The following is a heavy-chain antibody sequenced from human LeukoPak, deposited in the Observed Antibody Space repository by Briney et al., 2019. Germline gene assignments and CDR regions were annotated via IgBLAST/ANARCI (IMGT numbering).Heavy chain of an antibody. D-gene: IGHD1-26*01. CDR3: AKDSGAIVGDLDY. CDR2: IRYDGSNR. V-gene: IGHV3-30*02. CDR1: GFTFSSYD. Sequence: PGGSLRLSCAASGFTFSSYDIHWVRQAPGKGLEWVAFIRYDGSNRYYADSVKGRFTISRDNSKNTLYLQMNSLRAEDTAVYYCAKDSGAIVGDLDYWGQGTLVTVSS. J-gene: IGHJ4*02.